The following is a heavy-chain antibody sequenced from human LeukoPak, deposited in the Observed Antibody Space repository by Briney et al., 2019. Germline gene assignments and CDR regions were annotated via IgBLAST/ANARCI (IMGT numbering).Heavy chain of an antibody. Sequence: PGGSLRLSCAASGFTFSSYSMNWVRQAPGKGLEWVSYISSSSSTIYYADSVKGRFTISRDNAKNSLYLQMNSLRAEDTAVYYCAREILRLYYDSSGYSGDAFDIWGQGTMVTVSS. CDR2: ISSSSSTI. D-gene: IGHD3-22*01. J-gene: IGHJ3*02. CDR3: AREILRLYYDSSGYSGDAFDI. V-gene: IGHV3-48*04. CDR1: GFTFSSYS.